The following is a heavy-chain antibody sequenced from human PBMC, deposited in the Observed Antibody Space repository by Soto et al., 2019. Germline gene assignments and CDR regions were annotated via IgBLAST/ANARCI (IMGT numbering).Heavy chain of an antibody. CDR2: ISTSSSTI. D-gene: IGHD3-22*01. V-gene: IGHV3-48*02. J-gene: IGHJ4*02. CDR1: GFTFSSYS. Sequence: GGSLRLSCAASGFTFSSYSMNWVRQAPGTGLEWVSYISTSSSTIYYADSLKGRFIISRDNAKNSLYLQMNSLRDEDTAVYYCARVDSSGYYQHFDYWGQGSLVTVSS. CDR3: ARVDSSGYYQHFDY.